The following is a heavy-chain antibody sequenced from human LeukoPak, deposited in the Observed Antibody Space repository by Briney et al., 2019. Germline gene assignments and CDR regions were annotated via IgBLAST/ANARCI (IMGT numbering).Heavy chain of an antibody. D-gene: IGHD4-23*01. Sequence: PSETLSLTCTVSGGSISSSSYYWGWIRQPPGKGLGWIGSIYYSGSTYYNPSLKSRVTISVDTSKNQFSLKLSSVTAADTAVYYCARLVTRGPARRIDYWGQGTLVTVSS. CDR2: IYYSGST. J-gene: IGHJ4*02. V-gene: IGHV4-39*01. CDR1: GGSISSSSYY. CDR3: ARLVTRGPARRIDY.